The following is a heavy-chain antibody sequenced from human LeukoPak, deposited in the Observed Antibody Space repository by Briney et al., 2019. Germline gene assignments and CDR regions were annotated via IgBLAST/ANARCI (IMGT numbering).Heavy chain of an antibody. J-gene: IGHJ6*02. Sequence: ASVKVSCKASGYTFTGYYMHWVRQAPGQGLEWMGWINPNSGGTNYAQKFQGRVTMTRDTSISTAYMELSRLRSDDTAVYYCARSLGDIVVVPAAHYYYYYGMDVWGQGTTVTVSS. CDR3: ARSLGDIVVVPAAHYYYYYGMDV. D-gene: IGHD2-2*01. CDR1: GYTFTGYY. V-gene: IGHV1-2*02. CDR2: INPNSGGT.